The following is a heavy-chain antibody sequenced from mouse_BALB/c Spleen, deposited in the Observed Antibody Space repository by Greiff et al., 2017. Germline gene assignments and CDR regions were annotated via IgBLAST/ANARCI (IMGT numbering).Heavy chain of an antibody. V-gene: IGHV1S137*01. J-gene: IGHJ2*01. Sequence: QVQLQQSGAELVRPGVSVKISCKGSGYTFTDYAMHWVKQSHAKSLEWIGVISTYYGDASYNQKFKGKATMTVDKSSSTAYMELARLTSEDSAIYYCARDLGNYFDYWGQGTTLTVSS. CDR2: ISTYYGDA. CDR1: GYTFTDYA. D-gene: IGHD2-10*02. CDR3: ARDLGNYFDY.